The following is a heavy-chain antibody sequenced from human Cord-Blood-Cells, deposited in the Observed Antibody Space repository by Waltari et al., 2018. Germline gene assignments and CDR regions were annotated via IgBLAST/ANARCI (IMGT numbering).Heavy chain of an antibody. CDR1: GYTFTSHP. J-gene: IGHJ6*02. D-gene: IGHD6-13*01. Sequence: QLQLVQSGAQVKKPGASVKVACKASGYTFTSHPMPWVRQAPGQGRDWRGISNPSGGSTSYAQKVQGRVTMTRDTSTSTVYMELSSLRSEDTAVYYCAREVAAAGEGYYYYGMDVWGQGTTVTVSS. CDR2: SNPSGGST. CDR3: AREVAAAGEGYYYYGMDV. V-gene: IGHV1-46*01.